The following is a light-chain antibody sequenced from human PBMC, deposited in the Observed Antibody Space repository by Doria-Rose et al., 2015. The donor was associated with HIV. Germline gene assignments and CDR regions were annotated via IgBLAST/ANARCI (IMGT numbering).Light chain of an antibody. Sequence: QSVVTQPPSVSGAPGQRVTISCTGSSSNIGAGYDLHWYQQLPGTAPKLLIYANTNRPSGVPDRFSGSKSGTSASLAITGLQAEDEVDYYCQSYDSSLSGWVFGGGTELTVL. CDR1: SSNIGAGYD. CDR3: QSYDSSLSGWV. CDR2: ANT. J-gene: IGLJ3*02. V-gene: IGLV1-40*01.